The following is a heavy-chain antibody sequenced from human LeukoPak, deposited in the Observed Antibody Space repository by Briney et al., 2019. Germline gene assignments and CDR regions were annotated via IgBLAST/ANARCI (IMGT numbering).Heavy chain of an antibody. V-gene: IGHV3-23*01. Sequence: GGSLRLSCAASGFTFSSYAMSWVRQAPGKGLEWVSGISGSGDSRYYADSVKGRFTISRDNSKNTLYLQMNSLRAEDTAVYFCAKDTDSFGLHQLLGFDYWGQGTLVTVSS. CDR3: AKDTDSFGLHQLLGFDY. CDR1: GFTFSSYA. J-gene: IGHJ4*02. D-gene: IGHD1-26*01. CDR2: ISGSGDSR.